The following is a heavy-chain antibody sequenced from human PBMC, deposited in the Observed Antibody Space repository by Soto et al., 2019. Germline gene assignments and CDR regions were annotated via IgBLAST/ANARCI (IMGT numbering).Heavy chain of an antibody. Sequence: QLKESGPGQVSPSETLSLTCSVSGASIDDRGHHWSWLRRSPGRGLAWLGSVYHDGTNYYNPSLKNRVSVSVDTSKNQFSLRLASVTAADTAVYYCARDKGISVVGFFRKDPYFGLDVWGPGTTVTVSS. CDR2: VYHDGTN. V-gene: IGHV4-39*02. CDR3: ARDKGISVVGFFRKDPYFGLDV. D-gene: IGHD6-19*01. CDR1: GASIDDRGHH. J-gene: IGHJ6*02.